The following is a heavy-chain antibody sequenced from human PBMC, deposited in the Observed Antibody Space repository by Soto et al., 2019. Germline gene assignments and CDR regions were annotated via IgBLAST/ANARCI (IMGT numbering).Heavy chain of an antibody. CDR2: IWYDGSNK. Sequence: GGSLRLSCAASGFSFSSFGMHWVRQAPGKGLEWVAIIWYDGSNKNYADSVKGRFAISRDNSKNTLYLQMNSLRADDTAIYYCARSYCSGDGCFENYYGLDVWGQGATVTVSS. CDR3: ARSYCSGDGCFENYYGLDV. V-gene: IGHV3-33*01. D-gene: IGHD2-15*01. J-gene: IGHJ6*02. CDR1: GFSFSSFG.